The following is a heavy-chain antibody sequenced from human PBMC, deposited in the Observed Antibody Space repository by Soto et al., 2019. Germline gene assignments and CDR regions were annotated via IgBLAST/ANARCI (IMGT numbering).Heavy chain of an antibody. V-gene: IGHV3-7*01. CDR1: GFTFSSYW. CDR3: ARARLGYFDY. J-gene: IGHJ4*02. Sequence: GESLKISCAASGFTFSSYWMSWVRQAPGKGLEWVANIKQDGSEKYYVDSVKGRFTISRDNAKNSLYLQMNSLRAEDTAVYYCARARLGYFDYWGQGTLVTVSS. D-gene: IGHD3-9*01. CDR2: IKQDGSEK.